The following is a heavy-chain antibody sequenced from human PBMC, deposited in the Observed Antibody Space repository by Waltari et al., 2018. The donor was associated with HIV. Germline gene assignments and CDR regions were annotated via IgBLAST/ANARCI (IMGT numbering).Heavy chain of an antibody. Sequence: EIQLMESGGDLVQPGRSLRLSCAHFGFPFSSYWMSWVRQAPGKGLEWVASINQDGSEKYYVDSVRGRFTISRDNAKNSLYLQMNNLRTEDTALYYCARDGGRRFDSWGHGTLVTVSS. CDR3: ARDGGRRFDS. V-gene: IGHV3-7*01. CDR2: INQDGSEK. D-gene: IGHD3-16*01. J-gene: IGHJ4*01. CDR1: GFPFSSYW.